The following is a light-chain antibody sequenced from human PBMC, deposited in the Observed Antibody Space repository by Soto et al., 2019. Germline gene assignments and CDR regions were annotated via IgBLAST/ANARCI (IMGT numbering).Light chain of an antibody. J-gene: IGKJ1*01. V-gene: IGKV3-15*01. CDR2: GAS. CDR1: QSVSSN. Sequence: EIVMTQSPATLSVSPGERATLSCRASQSVSSNLAWYQQKPGQAPRLLIYGASTRATGIPARFSGSGSGTEFTLTISSLQSEDLAVYYRQQYNNWPRTFGQGTKVDIK. CDR3: QQYNNWPRT.